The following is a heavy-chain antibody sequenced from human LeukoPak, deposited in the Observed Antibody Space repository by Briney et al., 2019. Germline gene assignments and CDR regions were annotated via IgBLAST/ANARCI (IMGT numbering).Heavy chain of an antibody. CDR1: GYTFTGYY. J-gene: IGHJ6*03. Sequence: ASVKVSCKASGYTFTGYYMHWVRQAPGQGLEWMEWINPNSGGTNYAQKFQGRVTMTRDTSISTAYMELSRLRSDDTAVYYCARGYSYGVYYYYYMDVWGKGTTVTVSS. CDR3: ARGYSYGVYYYYYMDV. CDR2: INPNSGGT. V-gene: IGHV1-2*02. D-gene: IGHD5-18*01.